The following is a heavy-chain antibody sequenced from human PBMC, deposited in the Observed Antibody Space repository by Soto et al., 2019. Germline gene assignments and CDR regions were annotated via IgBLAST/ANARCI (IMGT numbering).Heavy chain of an antibody. D-gene: IGHD6-13*01. CDR3: ARDIGIAAAGTYYYYYGMDL. J-gene: IGHJ6*02. CDR1: GGSISSYY. V-gene: IGHV4-59*01. Sequence: SETLSLTCTVSGGSISSYYWSWIRQPPGKGLEWIGYIYYSGSTKYNPYLKSRVTISVDTSKNQFSLKLSSVTAADTAVYYCARDIGIAAAGTYYYYYGMDLWGQGTTGTVS. CDR2: IYYSGST.